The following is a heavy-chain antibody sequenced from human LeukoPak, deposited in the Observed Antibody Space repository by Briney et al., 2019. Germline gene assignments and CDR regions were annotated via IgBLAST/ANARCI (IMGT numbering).Heavy chain of an antibody. CDR3: ARDTVDTAMVGAFDI. D-gene: IGHD5-18*01. V-gene: IGHV4-4*07. CDR1: GGSTSSYY. Sequence: PSETLSLTCTVSGGSTSSYYWGWIRQPAGKGLEWIGRIYTSGSTNYNPSLKSRVTMSVDTSKNQFSLKLSSVTAADTAVYYCARDTVDTAMVGAFDIWGQGTMVTVSS. J-gene: IGHJ3*02. CDR2: IYTSGST.